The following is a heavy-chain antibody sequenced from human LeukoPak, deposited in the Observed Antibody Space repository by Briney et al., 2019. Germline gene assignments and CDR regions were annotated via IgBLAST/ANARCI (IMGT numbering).Heavy chain of an antibody. V-gene: IGHV1-46*01. CDR1: GYTFTNYY. CDR3: AREEGYCSGGGCYSYYYYYGMDV. Sequence: ASVKVSCKASGYTFTNYYMHWARQAPGQGLEWMGIINPSGGGTSYAQKFQGRVTMTRDTSTSTVYMELSSLRFDDTAVYYCAREEGYCSGGGCYSYYYYYGMDVWGQGTTVTVSS. D-gene: IGHD2-15*01. J-gene: IGHJ6*02. CDR2: INPSGGGT.